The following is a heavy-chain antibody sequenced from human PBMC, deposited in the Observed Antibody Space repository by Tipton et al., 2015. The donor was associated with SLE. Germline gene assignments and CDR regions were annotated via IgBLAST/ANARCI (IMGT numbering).Heavy chain of an antibody. CDR1: GFTFSHYW. CDR3: ARGRAGGAFDI. J-gene: IGHJ3*02. Sequence: LRLSCAASGFTFSHYWMTWVRQPPGKGLEWIGYIYHSGSTNYNPSLKSRVTISVDTSKNEFSLRLSSVTATDTAVYYCARGRAGGAFDIWGQGTMVTVSS. D-gene: IGHD3-10*01. V-gene: IGHV4-59*01. CDR2: IYHSGST.